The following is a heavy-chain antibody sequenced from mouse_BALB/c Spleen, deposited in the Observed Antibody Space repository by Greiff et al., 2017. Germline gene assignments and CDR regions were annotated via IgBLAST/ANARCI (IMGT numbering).Heavy chain of an antibody. D-gene: IGHD2-10*01. V-gene: IGHV1-18*01. CDR2: INPNNGGT. J-gene: IGHJ1*01. CDR3: ASEAYYGNQDWYFDV. Sequence: EVQGVESGPELVKPGASVKISCKTSGYTFTEYTMHWVKQSHGKSLEWIGGINPNNGGTSYNQKFKGKATLTVDKSSSTAYMELRSLTSEDSAVYYCASEAYYGNQDWYFDVWGAGTTVTVSS. CDR1: GYTFTEYT.